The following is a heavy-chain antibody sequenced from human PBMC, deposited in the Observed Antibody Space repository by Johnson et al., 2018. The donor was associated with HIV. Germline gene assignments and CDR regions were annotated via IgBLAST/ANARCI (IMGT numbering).Heavy chain of an antibody. CDR2: IYSGGST. D-gene: IGHD3-10*01. V-gene: IGHV3-66*04. Sequence: VQLVESGGGLVQPGGSLRLSCAASGFTVSSNYMSWVRQAPGKGLEWVSVIYSGGSTYYADSVKGRFTISRDNSKNTLCLQMNSLRAEDTAVYYCARHFRGGDRGAFDIWGQGTMVTVSS. CDR1: GFTVSSNY. CDR3: ARHFRGGDRGAFDI. J-gene: IGHJ3*02.